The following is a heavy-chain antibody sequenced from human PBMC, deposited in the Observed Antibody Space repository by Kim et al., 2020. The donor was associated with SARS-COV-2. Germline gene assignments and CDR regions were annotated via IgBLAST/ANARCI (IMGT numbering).Heavy chain of an antibody. CDR1: GYTFTSYA. D-gene: IGHD1-26*01. Sequence: ASVKVSCKASGYTFTSYAMHWVRQAPGQRLEWMGWINAGNGNTKYSQKFQGRVTITRDTSASTAYMELSSLRSEDTAVYYCARAREPKNSGSYAFDIWGQGTMVTVSS. J-gene: IGHJ3*02. CDR3: ARAREPKNSGSYAFDI. CDR2: INAGNGNT. V-gene: IGHV1-3*01.